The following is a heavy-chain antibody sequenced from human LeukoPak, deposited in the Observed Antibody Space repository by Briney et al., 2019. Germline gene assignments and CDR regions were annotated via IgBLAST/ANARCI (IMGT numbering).Heavy chain of an antibody. D-gene: IGHD3-22*01. CDR2: ISGSGGST. CDR1: GFTFSSYA. J-gene: IGHJ4*02. V-gene: IGHV3-23*01. Sequence: GGSLRLSCAASGFTFSSYAMSWVRQAPGEGLEWVSAISGSGGSTYYADSVKGRFTISRDNSKNTLYLQMNSLRAEDTAVYYCAKDATITIIVVVTYPGAFDYWGQGTLVTVSS. CDR3: AKDATITIIVVVTYPGAFDY.